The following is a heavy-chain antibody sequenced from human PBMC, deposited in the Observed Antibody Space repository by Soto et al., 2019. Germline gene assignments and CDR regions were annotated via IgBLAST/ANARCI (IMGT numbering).Heavy chain of an antibody. Sequence: PGGSLRLSCSASVFSFTNYVMNWVRQTPGKGLEWVSTISGSGDSTYYTDSVKGRFTISRDNSKSTLFLQMSSLRADDTAVYYCAKFGPWRTVTDCFDSWGQGNLVTVS. V-gene: IGHV3-23*01. CDR3: AKFGPWRTVTDCFDS. CDR1: VFSFTNYV. D-gene: IGHD4-4*01. CDR2: ISGSGDST. J-gene: IGHJ4*02.